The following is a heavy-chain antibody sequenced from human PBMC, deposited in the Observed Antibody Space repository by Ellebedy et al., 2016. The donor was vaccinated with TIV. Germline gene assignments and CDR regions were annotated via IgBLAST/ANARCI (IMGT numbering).Heavy chain of an antibody. CDR1: SGSITTYF. CDR2: IDYSGRA. CDR3: ARSKDSGSWYIMFDS. D-gene: IGHD6-13*01. J-gene: IGHJ5*01. Sequence: GSLRLSCTVSSGSITTYFWSWIPQPPGKGLEWIANIDYSGRANYSPSLESRVTLSVDTSRTQSSLKLRSVTAADTAVYYCARSKDSGSWYIMFDSWGRGTLVTVSS. V-gene: IGHV4-59*08.